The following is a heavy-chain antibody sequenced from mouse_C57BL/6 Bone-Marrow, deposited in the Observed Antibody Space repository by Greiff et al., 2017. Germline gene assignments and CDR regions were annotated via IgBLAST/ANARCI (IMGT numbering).Heavy chain of an antibody. CDR2: IDPSDSYT. CDR1: GYTFTSYW. Sequence: QVQLQQPGAELVMPGASVKLSCKASGYTFTSYWMHWVKQRPGQGLEWIGEIDPSDSYTNYNQKFKGKSTLTVDKSSSTAYMQLSSLTSEDSAVYYCARGAYYSNWDYFDYWGQGTTRTVSS. J-gene: IGHJ2*01. V-gene: IGHV1-69*01. CDR3: ARGAYYSNWDYFDY. D-gene: IGHD2-5*01.